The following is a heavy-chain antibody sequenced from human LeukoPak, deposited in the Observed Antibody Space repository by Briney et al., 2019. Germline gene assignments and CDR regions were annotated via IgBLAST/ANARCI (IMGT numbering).Heavy chain of an antibody. CDR2: INHSGST. CDR1: GGSFSGYY. J-gene: IGHJ4*02. D-gene: IGHD3-22*01. V-gene: IGHV4-34*01. CDR3: ATRTHPYDSSGYYPFDY. Sequence: RASETLSLTCAVYGGSFSGYYWSWLRQPPGKGLEWIGEINHSGSTNYNPSLKSRVTISVDTSKNQFSLKLSSVTAADTAVYYCATRTHPYDSSGYYPFDYWGQGALVTVSS.